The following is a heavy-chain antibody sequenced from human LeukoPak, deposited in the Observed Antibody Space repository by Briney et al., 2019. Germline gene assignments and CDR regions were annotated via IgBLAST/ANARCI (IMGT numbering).Heavy chain of an antibody. V-gene: IGHV3-23*01. J-gene: IGHJ4*02. Sequence: GGSLRLSCAASGFTFSSYAMSWVRQAPGKGLEWVSAISGSGGSTYYADSVKGRFTISRDNSKNTLYLQMNSLKTEDTAVYYCTSQRITMIEEVWGSVNWGQGTLVTVSS. CDR3: TSQRITMIEEVWGSVN. D-gene: IGHD3-22*01. CDR2: ISGSGGST. CDR1: GFTFSSYA.